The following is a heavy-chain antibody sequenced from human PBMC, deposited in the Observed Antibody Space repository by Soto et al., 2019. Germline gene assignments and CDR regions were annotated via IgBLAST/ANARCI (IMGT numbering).Heavy chain of an antibody. CDR2: IIPIFGTA. D-gene: IGHD1-7*01. CDR1: GGTFSSYA. Sequence: VASVKVSGKDSGGTFSSYAIRWVRQAPGQGLEWMGGIIPIFGTANYAQKFQGRVTITADESTSTAYMELSSLRSEDTAVYYCARSTLELRFGPWFDPWGQGTLVTVSS. V-gene: IGHV1-69*13. J-gene: IGHJ5*02. CDR3: ARSTLELRFGPWFDP.